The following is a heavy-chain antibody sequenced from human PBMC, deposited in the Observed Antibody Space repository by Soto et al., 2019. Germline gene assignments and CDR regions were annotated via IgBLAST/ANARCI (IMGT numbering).Heavy chain of an antibody. CDR1: GFTFSSYA. J-gene: IGHJ3*02. D-gene: IGHD5-18*01. CDR3: AILNPDTDMVTTVGDI. V-gene: IGHV3-23*01. Sequence: PGGSLRLSCAASGFTFSSYAMSWVRQAPGKGLECVSSISGSGGSTHYADSVKGRFTISRDDSKNTLYLQMNSLRAEDTAVYYCAILNPDTDMVTTVGDIWGQGTMVTVSS. CDR2: ISGSGGST.